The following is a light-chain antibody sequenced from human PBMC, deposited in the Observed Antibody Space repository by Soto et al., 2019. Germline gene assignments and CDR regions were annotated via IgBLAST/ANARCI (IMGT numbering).Light chain of an antibody. V-gene: IGKV1-39*01. CDR2: AAS. CDR3: QQTDTFPRT. J-gene: IGKJ1*01. Sequence: DIQMTQSPSALSASVGDRVTINCRASQSISSYLNWYQHNPGKAPKLLIYAASSLQTGVPSRFSGSRSGTDFALTISSLQREDFATYYCQQTDTFPRTFGQGTKVEMK. CDR1: QSISSY.